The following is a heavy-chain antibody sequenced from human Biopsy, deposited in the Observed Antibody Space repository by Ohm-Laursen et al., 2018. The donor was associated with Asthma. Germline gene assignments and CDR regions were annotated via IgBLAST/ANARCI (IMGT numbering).Heavy chain of an antibody. CDR1: GFTFGDYC. V-gene: IGHV3-7*01. CDR3: ARTFHFWSPYHAEHFQL. D-gene: IGHD3-3*02. J-gene: IGHJ1*01. CDR2: IKHDGSEK. Sequence: SLRLSCTASGFTFGDYCMSWVRQVPGKGLEWVANIKHDGSEKNHVDSLKGRCTISRDNAKNPLYLQMNSLRAEDTAVYYCARTFHFWSPYHAEHFQLWGQGTLVTVSS.